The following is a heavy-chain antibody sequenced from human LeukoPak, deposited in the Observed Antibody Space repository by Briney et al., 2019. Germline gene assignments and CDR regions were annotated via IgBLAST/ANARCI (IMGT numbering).Heavy chain of an antibody. Sequence: GGSLRPSCAASGFTFSSYEMNWVRQAPGKGLEWVSAISGSDGSTNYADSVKGRFTISRDNSKNTLYLQMNSLRAEDTAVYYCVEGGAARFDYWGQGTLVAVSS. CDR3: VEGGAARFDY. CDR2: ISGSDGST. J-gene: IGHJ4*02. CDR1: GFTFSSYE. D-gene: IGHD5-18*01. V-gene: IGHV3-23*01.